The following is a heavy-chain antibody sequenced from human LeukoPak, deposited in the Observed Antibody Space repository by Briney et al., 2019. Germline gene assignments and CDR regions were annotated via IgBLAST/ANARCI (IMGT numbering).Heavy chain of an antibody. D-gene: IGHD4-17*01. CDR2: ISSSSSYI. CDR1: GFTFSSYS. V-gene: IGHV3-21*01. CDR3: ARDYYGDYHIDY. Sequence: GGSLRLTCAASGFTFSSYSMNWVRQAPGKGLEWVSSISSSSSYIYYADSVKGRFTISRDNAKNSLYLQMYSLRAEDTAVYYCARDYYGDYHIDYWGQGTLVTVSS. J-gene: IGHJ4*02.